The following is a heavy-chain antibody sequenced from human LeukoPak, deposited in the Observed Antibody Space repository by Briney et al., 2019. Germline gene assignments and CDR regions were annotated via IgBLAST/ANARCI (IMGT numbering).Heavy chain of an antibody. V-gene: IGHV3-23*01. CDR1: GFTFSSYA. CDR3: AKGRSGIAAAGLNY. Sequence: PGGSLRLSCAASGFTFSSYAMSWVRQAPGKGLEWVSVISGSSDITYYADSVKGRFTISRDNSKDTLYLQMNSPRAEDTAVYYCAKGRSGIAAAGLNYWGQGTLVTVSS. D-gene: IGHD6-13*01. CDR2: ISGSSDIT. J-gene: IGHJ4*02.